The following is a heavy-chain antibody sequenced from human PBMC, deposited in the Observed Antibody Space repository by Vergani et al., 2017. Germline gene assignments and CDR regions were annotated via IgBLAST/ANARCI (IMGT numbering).Heavy chain of an antibody. Sequence: QVQLQQWGAGLLKPSETLSLTCTVSGGSISSYYWSWTRQHPGKGLEWIGYIYYSGSTYYNPSRKRRVTISVDTSKTQFYLKLSYLTAADTAVYYCARALWFWELSYYFDYWGQGTLVAASS. V-gene: IGHV4-59*12. CDR2: IYYSGST. CDR1: GGSISSYY. D-gene: IGHD3-10*01. J-gene: IGHJ4*02. CDR3: ARALWFWELSYYFDY.